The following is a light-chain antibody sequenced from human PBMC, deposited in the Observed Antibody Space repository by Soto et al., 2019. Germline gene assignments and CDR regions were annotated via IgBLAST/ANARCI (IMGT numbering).Light chain of an antibody. CDR2: GES. J-gene: IGKJ1*01. Sequence: EIVMTPAPATPSVSPGEGATPSLRASQSVSSDLAWYQQKPGQDPRLFIYGESTRATGVPARFSGSGSGTEFTLTISRLEPEDFAVYYCQQYGNSRTFGQGTKVDIK. V-gene: IGKV3-15*01. CDR3: QQYGNSRT. CDR1: QSVSSD.